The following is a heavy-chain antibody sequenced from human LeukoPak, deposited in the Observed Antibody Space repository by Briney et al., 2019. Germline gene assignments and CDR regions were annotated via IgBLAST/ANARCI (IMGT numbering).Heavy chain of an antibody. CDR1: GYTFTSNY. CDR3: ARGSVQWLGRLI. CDR2: IYPRDGST. Sequence: GASVKVSCKASGYTFTSNYIHWVRQAPGQGLEWMGMIYPRDGSTSYAQKFQGRVTVTRDTSTGTAYMELSSLRSEDTAVYYCARGSVQWLGRLIWGQGTLVTVSS. V-gene: IGHV1-46*01. J-gene: IGHJ4*02. D-gene: IGHD6-19*01.